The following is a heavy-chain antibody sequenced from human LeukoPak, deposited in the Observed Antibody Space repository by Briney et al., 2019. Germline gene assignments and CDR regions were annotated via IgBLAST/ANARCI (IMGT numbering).Heavy chain of an antibody. J-gene: IGHJ4*02. CDR2: IWYDGSNK. CDR1: GFTFSSYG. Sequence: GGSLRLSCAASGFTFSSYGMHWVRQAPGKGLEWVAVIWYDGSNKYYADSVKGRFTISRDNSKNTLYLQMNSLRAEDTAVYYCARDRDPYDFWSGYQFDYWGQGTLVTVSS. CDR3: ARDRDPYDFWSGYQFDY. D-gene: IGHD3-3*01. V-gene: IGHV3-33*01.